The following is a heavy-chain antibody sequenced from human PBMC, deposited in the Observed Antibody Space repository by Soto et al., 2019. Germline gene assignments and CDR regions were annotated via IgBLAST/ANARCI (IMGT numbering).Heavy chain of an antibody. Sequence: EVQLVESGGGLVQPGGSLRLSCAASGFTLSSYDIHWVRQATGEGLAWVSGIGSGGDTHYADSVKGRFIISREDGKNSLYLQMNNLRVGDTAVYYCTRKTPPTGMEVWGQGARVNVSS. V-gene: IGHV3-13*01. CDR2: IGSGGDT. D-gene: IGHD3-9*01. J-gene: IGHJ6*02. CDR3: TRKTPPTGMEV. CDR1: GFTLSSYD.